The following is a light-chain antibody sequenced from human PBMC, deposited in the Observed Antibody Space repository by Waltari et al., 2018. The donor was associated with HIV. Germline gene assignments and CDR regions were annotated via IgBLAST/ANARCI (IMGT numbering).Light chain of an antibody. CDR1: QDIINH. CDR3: QQYETLPLT. V-gene: IGKV1-33*01. J-gene: IGKJ4*01. CDR2: DAS. Sequence: DIRVTQSPSSLSASVGDRVTITCQASQDIINHLNWYQQKPGKAPELLIFDASHLEPGVTSRFSRSGSGTHFTLTISSLHPEDFATYFCQQYETLPLTFGGGTRVDIK.